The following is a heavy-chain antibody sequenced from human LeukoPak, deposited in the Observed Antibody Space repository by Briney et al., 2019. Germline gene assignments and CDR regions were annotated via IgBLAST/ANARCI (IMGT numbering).Heavy chain of an antibody. D-gene: IGHD3-10*01. Sequence: GGSLRLSCAASGFTFSSYSMNWVRQAPGKGLEWVSYISNPSSTIYYADSVKGRFTISRDNAKSSLYLQMNSLRSDDTAVYYCARVGRYYYGSGSYYNGYYYYYYMDVWGKGTTVTVSS. CDR2: ISNPSSTI. CDR1: GFTFSSYS. CDR3: ARVGRYYYGSGSYYNGYYYYYYMDV. V-gene: IGHV3-48*01. J-gene: IGHJ6*03.